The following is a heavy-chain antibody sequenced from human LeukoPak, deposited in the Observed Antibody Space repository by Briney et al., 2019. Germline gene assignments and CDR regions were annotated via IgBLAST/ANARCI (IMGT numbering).Heavy chain of an antibody. CDR3: AKFGKPGYIWGSYRFGSNDASDI. D-gene: IGHD3-16*02. V-gene: IGHV3-30*18. Sequence: GGSLRLSCAASGFTFSSYGMHWVRQAPGKGLEWVAVISYDGSNKYYADSVKGRFTISRDNSKNTLYLQMNSLRAEDTAVYYCAKFGKPGYIWGSYRFGSNDASDIWGQGTMVTVSS. CDR1: GFTFSSYG. J-gene: IGHJ3*02. CDR2: ISYDGSNK.